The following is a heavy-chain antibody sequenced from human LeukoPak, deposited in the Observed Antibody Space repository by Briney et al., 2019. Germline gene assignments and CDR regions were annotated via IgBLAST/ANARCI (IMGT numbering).Heavy chain of an antibody. Sequence: GGSLRLSCAASGFTFDDYGMSWVRQAPGKGLEWVSGINWNGGSTGYADSVKGRFTISRDNAKNSLYLQMNSLRAEDTALYYCARDAGYGSGSYYGNYFDYWGQGTLVTVSS. CDR2: INWNGGST. CDR3: ARDAGYGSGSYYGNYFDY. J-gene: IGHJ4*02. CDR1: GFTFDDYG. V-gene: IGHV3-20*04. D-gene: IGHD3-10*01.